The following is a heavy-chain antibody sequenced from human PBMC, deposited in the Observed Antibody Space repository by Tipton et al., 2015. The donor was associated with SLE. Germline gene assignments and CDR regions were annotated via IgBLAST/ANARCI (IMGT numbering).Heavy chain of an antibody. CDR1: GFTFSSYA. V-gene: IGHV3-21*01. CDR3: ARERELTRRCFDY. D-gene: IGHD3-10*01. J-gene: IGHJ4*02. CDR2: ISSSSSYI. Sequence: GSLRLSCAASGFTFSSYAMNWVRQAPGKGLEWVSSISSSSSYIYYADSVKGRFTISRDNAKNSLYLQMNSLRAEDTAVYYCARERELTRRCFDYWGQGTLVTVSS.